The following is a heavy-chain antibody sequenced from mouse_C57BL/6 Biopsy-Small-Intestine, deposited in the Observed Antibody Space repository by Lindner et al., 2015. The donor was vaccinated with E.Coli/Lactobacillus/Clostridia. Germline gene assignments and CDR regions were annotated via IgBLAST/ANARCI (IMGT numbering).Heavy chain of an antibody. D-gene: IGHD3-3*01. CDR2: IRSKSNNYAT. CDR3: VRGDGTY. Sequence: VQLQESGGGLVQPKGSLKLSCAASGFSFNTYAMYWVRQAPGKGLEWVARIRSKSNNYATYYADSVKDRFTISRDDSESILSLQMNNLKTEDTAMYYCVRGDGTYWGQGTLVTVSA. J-gene: IGHJ3*01. CDR1: GFSFNTYA. V-gene: IGHV10-1*01.